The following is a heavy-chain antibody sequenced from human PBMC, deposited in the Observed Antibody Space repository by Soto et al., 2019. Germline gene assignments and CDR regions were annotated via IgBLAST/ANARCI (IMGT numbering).Heavy chain of an antibody. CDR3: AHHPSGWYDRRLCWFDP. V-gene: IGHV2-5*02. CDR1: GFSLSTRGVG. Sequence: SGPTLVNPTQTLTLTCTFSGFSLSTRGVGVGWIRQPPGKALEWLALIYWDDDKRYSPSLKSRLTITKDTSKNQVVLTMTNMDPVDTATYYCAHHPSGWYDRRLCWFDPWGQGTLVTVSS. D-gene: IGHD6-19*01. CDR2: IYWDDDK. J-gene: IGHJ5*02.